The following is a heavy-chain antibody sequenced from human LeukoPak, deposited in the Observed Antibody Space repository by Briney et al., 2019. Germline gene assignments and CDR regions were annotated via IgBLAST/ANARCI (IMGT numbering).Heavy chain of an antibody. D-gene: IGHD3-22*01. Sequence: ASVKVSCTASGYTFTSYDINWVRQATGQGLEWMGWMNPNSGNTGYAQKFQGRVTMTRNTSISTAYMELSSLRSEDTAVYYCARGIISYYYDSSGYYSGWFDPWGQGTLVTVSS. CDR1: GYTFTSYD. V-gene: IGHV1-8*01. CDR2: MNPNSGNT. J-gene: IGHJ5*02. CDR3: ARGIISYYYDSSGYYSGWFDP.